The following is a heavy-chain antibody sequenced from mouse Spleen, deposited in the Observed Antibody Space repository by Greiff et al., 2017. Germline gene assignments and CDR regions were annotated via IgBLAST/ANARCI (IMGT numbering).Heavy chain of an antibody. Sequence: VQLQQPGAELVKPGASVKLSCKASGYTFTSYWMQWVKQRPGQGLEWIGEIDPSDSYTNYNQKFKGKATLTVDTSSSTAYMQLSSLTSEDSAVYYCARRVDYDGSYSLDYWGQGTTLTVSS. J-gene: IGHJ2*01. CDR1: GYTFTSYW. D-gene: IGHD1-1*01. V-gene: IGHV1-50*01. CDR2: IDPSDSYT. CDR3: ARRVDYDGSYSLDY.